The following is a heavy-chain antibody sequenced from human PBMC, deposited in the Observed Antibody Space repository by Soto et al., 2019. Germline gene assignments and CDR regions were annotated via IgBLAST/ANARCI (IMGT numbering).Heavy chain of an antibody. CDR3: ARYPPKMLRPHPVLDYYYMDV. D-gene: IGHD3-3*01. V-gene: IGHV4-31*03. Sequence: SETLSPTCSVSGISINRGCYSWGWLRQHPGNGLEWIGYIYYSGSTYYNPSLKSRVTISVDTYKHQFSLKLSSVTAADTAVYYCARYPPKMLRPHPVLDYYYMDVWGKGTTVTVSS. CDR2: IYYSGST. J-gene: IGHJ6*03. CDR1: GISINRGCYS.